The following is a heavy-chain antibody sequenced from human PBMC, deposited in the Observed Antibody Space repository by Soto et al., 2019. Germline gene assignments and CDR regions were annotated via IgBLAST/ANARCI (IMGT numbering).Heavy chain of an antibody. J-gene: IGHJ3*02. Sequence: GGSLRLSCAVSGFICSSYDMSWVRQAPGKGLEWVSTILVGGSTHYEDSVKGRFTISRDNSKNTLYLQMNSLRAEDTAVYYCAKDLQPAAIFDIWGQGTMVTVSS. CDR1: GFICSSYD. CDR3: AKDLQPAAIFDI. CDR2: ILVGGST. D-gene: IGHD2-2*01. V-gene: IGHV3-23*01.